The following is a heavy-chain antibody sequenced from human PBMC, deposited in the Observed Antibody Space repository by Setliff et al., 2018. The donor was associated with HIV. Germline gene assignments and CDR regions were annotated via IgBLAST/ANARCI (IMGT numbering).Heavy chain of an antibody. CDR3: ARERRGCTSNSCYVDAFDL. CDR1: EYNFTKYS. CDR2: INGGNGNT. V-gene: IGHV1-3*01. D-gene: IGHD2-2*01. J-gene: IGHJ3*01. Sequence: SVKVSCKASEYNFTKYSMHWVRQAPGQSLEWMGWINGGNGNTKYSQKFLARVTFTRDTSASTAYMELSSLRSEDTAVYYCARERRGCTSNSCYVDAFDLWGQGTMVT.